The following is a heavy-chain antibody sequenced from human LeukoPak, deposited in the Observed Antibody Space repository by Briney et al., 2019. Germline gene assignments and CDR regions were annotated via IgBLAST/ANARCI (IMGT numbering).Heavy chain of an antibody. J-gene: IGHJ4*02. CDR1: GFTFSSRDW. D-gene: IGHD6-19*01. V-gene: IGHV3-7*03. CDR3: AKALWYSSGWVFDY. Sequence: GGSLRLSCVASGFTFSSRDWMTWVRQAPGKGLEWVANIKQDGSEKNYVDSVKGRFTISRDNAKNSVDLQMNSLRAEDTAVYYCAKALWYSSGWVFDYWGQGTLVTVSS. CDR2: IKQDGSEK.